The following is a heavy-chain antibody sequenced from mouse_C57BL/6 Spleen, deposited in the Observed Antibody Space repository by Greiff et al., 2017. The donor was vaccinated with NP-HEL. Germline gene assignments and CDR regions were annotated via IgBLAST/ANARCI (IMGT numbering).Heavy chain of an antibody. CDR3: ARHEERARGNYVGFDY. CDR2: FYPGIGSI. J-gene: IGHJ2*01. V-gene: IGHV1-62-2*01. Sequence: VQLQQSGAELVKPGASVKLSCKASGYTFTEYTIHWVKQRSGQGLEWIGWFYPGIGSIKYNEKFKDKATLTADKSSSTVYMELSRLTSEDSAVYVCARHEERARGNYVGFDYWGQGTTLTVSS. CDR1: GYTFTEYT. D-gene: IGHD2-1*01.